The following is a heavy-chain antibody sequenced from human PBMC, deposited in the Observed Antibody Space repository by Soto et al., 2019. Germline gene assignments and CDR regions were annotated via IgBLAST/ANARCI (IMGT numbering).Heavy chain of an antibody. Sequence: GGSLRLSCAASGFTFSSYWMHWVRQAPGKGLVWVSRINSDGSSTSYADSVKGRFTISRDNAKNTLYLQMNSLRAEDTAVYYCARSRGPYYYDSSGYYTTYYFDYWGQGTLVTVSS. CDR1: GFTFSSYW. CDR3: ARSRGPYYYDSSGYYTTYYFDY. J-gene: IGHJ4*02. V-gene: IGHV3-74*01. D-gene: IGHD3-22*01. CDR2: INSDGSST.